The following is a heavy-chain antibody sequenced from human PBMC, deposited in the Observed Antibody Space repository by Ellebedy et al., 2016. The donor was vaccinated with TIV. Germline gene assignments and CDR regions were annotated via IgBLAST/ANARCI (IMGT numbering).Heavy chain of an antibody. J-gene: IGHJ4*02. D-gene: IGHD3-10*01. CDR1: GYTFTGYY. CDR2: INPNSGGT. Sequence: ASVKVSXXAFGYTFTGYYMHWVRQAPGQGLEWMGWINPNSGGTIYAQKFQGRVTMTRDTSISTAYMELSRLRSDDTAVYYYARDSAPPEYYYGSGVDYWGQGTLVTVSS. V-gene: IGHV1-2*02. CDR3: ARDSAPPEYYYGSGVDY.